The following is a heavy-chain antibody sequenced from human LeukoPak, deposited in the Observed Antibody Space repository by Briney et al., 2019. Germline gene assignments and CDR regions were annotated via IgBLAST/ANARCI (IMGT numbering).Heavy chain of an antibody. CDR1: GGTFSSYA. D-gene: IGHD3-3*01. J-gene: IGHJ2*01. V-gene: IGHV1-69*13. Sequence: ASVKVSCKASGGTFSSYAISWVRQAPGQGLEWMGGIIPIFGTANYAQKFQGRVTITADESTSTAYMELSSLGSEDTAVYYCARDREADYDFWSGSWYFDLWGRGTLVTVSS. CDR3: ARDREADYDFWSGSWYFDL. CDR2: IIPIFGTA.